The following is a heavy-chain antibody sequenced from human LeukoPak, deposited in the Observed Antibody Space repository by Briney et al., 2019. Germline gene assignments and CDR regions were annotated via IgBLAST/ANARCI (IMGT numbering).Heavy chain of an antibody. CDR1: GGSISSSSYY. D-gene: IGHD1-26*01. CDR2: IYYSGST. V-gene: IGHV4-39*01. J-gene: IGHJ4*02. Sequence: ASETLSLTCTVSGGSISSSSYYWGWIRQPPGKGLEWIGSIYYSGSTYYNPSLKSRVTISVDTSKNQLSLKLSSVTAADTAVYYCARHEELLRNFDYWGQGTLVIVPS. CDR3: ARHEELLRNFDY.